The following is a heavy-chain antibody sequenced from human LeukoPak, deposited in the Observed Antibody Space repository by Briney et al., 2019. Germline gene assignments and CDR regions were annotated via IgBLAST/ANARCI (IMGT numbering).Heavy chain of an antibody. CDR3: ARTPTGLTGDY. V-gene: IGHV3-21*01. Sequence: GGSLRLSCAASGFTFSNARMSWVRQAPGKGLEWVSSISSGSYYIYYADSVKGRFTISRDNAKNSLSLQMDSLRAEDTAVYYCARTPTGLTGDYWGQGTLVTVSS. CDR1: GFTFSNAR. CDR2: ISSGSYYI. J-gene: IGHJ4*02.